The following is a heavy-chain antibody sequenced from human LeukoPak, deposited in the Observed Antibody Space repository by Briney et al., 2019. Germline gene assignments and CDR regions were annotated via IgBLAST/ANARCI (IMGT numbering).Heavy chain of an antibody. CDR2: IRYQRYGDIT. CDR1: GFSFGDFA. V-gene: IGHV3-49*04. D-gene: IGHD3-16*01. CDR3: SRWREDLTGYEPLDF. J-gene: IGHJ4*02. Sequence: GGSLSLSCTGSGFSFGDFALSWVRQAPAKGLECVGLIRYQRYGDITYYAASVIGRFSVSRDNYKSIAYLRMSSLKTEDTAVYYCSRWREDLTGYEPLDFWGQGTLVSVCS.